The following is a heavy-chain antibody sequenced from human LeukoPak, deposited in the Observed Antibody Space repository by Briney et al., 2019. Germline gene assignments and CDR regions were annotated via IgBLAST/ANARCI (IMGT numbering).Heavy chain of an antibody. J-gene: IGHJ4*02. V-gene: IGHV3-23*01. D-gene: IGHD2-15*01. CDR2: ISGSGSNT. Sequence: GGALRLSCAGSRFTFSSYAMSGVRPAPWEGGEGVSAISGSGSNTYYADSVKVRFTISRDNSKNTLYLQMHSLRAEDTAVYYCAKPVGYCSGGSCYSVDYWGQGTLVTVSS. CDR3: AKPVGYCSGGSCYSVDY. CDR1: RFTFSSYA.